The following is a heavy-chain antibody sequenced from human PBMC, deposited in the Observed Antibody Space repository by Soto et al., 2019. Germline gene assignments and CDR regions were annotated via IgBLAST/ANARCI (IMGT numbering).Heavy chain of an antibody. V-gene: IGHV3-33*01. CDR2: IWYDGSNK. Sequence: QVQLVESGGGVVQPGRSLRLFCATSGFTFSNYGMHWVRQAPGKGLEWVAVIWYDGSNKYYADSVKGRFTISRDNSKNTLYLQMNSLRVEDTAVYYCARDQGHYYYGSDYWGQGTLVTVSS. CDR3: ARDQGHYYYGSDY. D-gene: IGHD3-10*01. CDR1: GFTFSNYG. J-gene: IGHJ4*02.